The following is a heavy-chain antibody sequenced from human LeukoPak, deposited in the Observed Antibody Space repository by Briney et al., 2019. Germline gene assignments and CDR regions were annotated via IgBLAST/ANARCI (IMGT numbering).Heavy chain of an antibody. CDR2: ISAYNGNT. D-gene: IGHD2-2*01. Sequence: ASVKVSCKASGYTFTSYGISWVRQAPGQGFEWMGWISAYNGNTNYAQKLQGRVTMTTDTSTSTAYMELRSLRSDDTAVYYCARVGVLDIRCSSTSCPNWFDPWGQGTLVTVSS. CDR1: GYTFTSYG. CDR3: ARVGVLDIRCSSTSCPNWFDP. J-gene: IGHJ5*02. V-gene: IGHV1-18*01.